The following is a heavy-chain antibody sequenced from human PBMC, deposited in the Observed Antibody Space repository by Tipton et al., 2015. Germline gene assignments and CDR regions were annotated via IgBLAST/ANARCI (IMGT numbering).Heavy chain of an antibody. CDR3: ARGFHSSGHYGGVFGY. D-gene: IGHD3-22*01. J-gene: IGHJ4*02. V-gene: IGHV1-8*01. Sequence: QVQLVQSGAEVKKPGASVKVSCKASEYTFTSYDINWVRQATGQGLEWMGWMNPNSGNTGYAQKFQGRVTMTRNTSISTAYMELSSLRSEDTAVYYCARGFHSSGHYGGVFGYWGQGTLVTVSS. CDR1: EYTFTSYD. CDR2: MNPNSGNT.